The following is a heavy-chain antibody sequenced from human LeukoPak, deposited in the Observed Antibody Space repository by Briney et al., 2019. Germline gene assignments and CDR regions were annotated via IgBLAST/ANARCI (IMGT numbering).Heavy chain of an antibody. CDR3: ARDSGYYGLFDY. CDR2: ISVSGGST. J-gene: IGHJ4*02. CDR1: GFTFRNYA. V-gene: IGHV3-23*01. Sequence: PGGSLRLSFATSGFTFRNYAMSWVRQAPGKGLEWVSGISVSGGSTYYADSVKGRVTISRDNSKNTVYLQMNSLRAEDTAVYYCARDSGYYGLFDYWGQGTLVTVSS. D-gene: IGHD3-22*01.